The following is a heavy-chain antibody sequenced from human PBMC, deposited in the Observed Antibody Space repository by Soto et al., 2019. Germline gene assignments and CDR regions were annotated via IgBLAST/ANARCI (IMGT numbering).Heavy chain of an antibody. V-gene: IGHV3-23*01. Sequence: EVELLESGGGLVQPGGSLRLSCAASGFSFSTYAMSWVRQAPGKGLEWVSSISGGGGSTYYPDSVKGRFTISRDNSKNTLYLHMNSLRAEDTAVYYCAKVPAYDYVWGSYYYFDYWGQGTLVTVSS. CDR2: ISGGGGST. CDR1: GFSFSTYA. J-gene: IGHJ4*02. CDR3: AKVPAYDYVWGSYYYFDY. D-gene: IGHD3-16*01.